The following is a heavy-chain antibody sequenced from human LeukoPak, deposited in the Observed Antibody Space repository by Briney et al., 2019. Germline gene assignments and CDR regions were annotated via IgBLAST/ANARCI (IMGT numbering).Heavy chain of an antibody. CDR3: ARRADINYFYMDV. CDR2: LYSSGTT. J-gene: IGHJ6*03. V-gene: IGHV3-66*02. Sequence: GGSLRLSCAASGFTVSGNYMAWVRQAPGKGLEWVSVLYSSGTTHYADSVKGRFTISRDNSKDTLYLQMNSLRAEDTAVYYCARRADINYFYMDVWGKGTTVTVSS. CDR1: GFTVSGNY.